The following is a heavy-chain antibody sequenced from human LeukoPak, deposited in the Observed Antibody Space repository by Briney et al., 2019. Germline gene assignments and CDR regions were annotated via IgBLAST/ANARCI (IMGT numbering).Heavy chain of an antibody. V-gene: IGHV3-23*01. CDR2: ISDSGDYT. D-gene: IGHD2-8*01. Sequence: GGSLTLSCAGSGFTFSSYAMSWVRQAPGQGLEWVSVISDSGDYTSYADSVRGRFTISRDNSRNTLYLQMISLRPEDTAVYYCAKDTSIGKYCTNGFFPPFDYWGQGPLVTVSS. CDR3: AKDTSIGKYCTNGFFPPFDY. CDR1: GFTFSSYA. J-gene: IGHJ4*02.